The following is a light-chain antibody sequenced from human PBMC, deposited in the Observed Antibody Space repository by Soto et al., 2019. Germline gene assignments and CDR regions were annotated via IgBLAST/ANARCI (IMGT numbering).Light chain of an antibody. V-gene: IGLV2-11*01. CDR2: DVT. J-gene: IGLJ2*01. Sequence: QSALTQPRSVSGSPGPSVTLSCTGTISDVAGYNYVSWYQHHPGKAPQLLISDVTKRPSWVPDRFSGSKSGSTASLTISELQAEDEADYYCSSYAGSNNLVFGGGTKLTVL. CDR1: ISDVAGYNY. CDR3: SSYAGSNNLV.